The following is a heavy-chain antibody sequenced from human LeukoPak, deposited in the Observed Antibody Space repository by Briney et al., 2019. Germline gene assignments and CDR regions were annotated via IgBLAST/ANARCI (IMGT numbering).Heavy chain of an antibody. CDR2: INPILGTE. Sequence: ASVKVSCKASGGSFSSDVMSWLRQAPGQGPEWMGGINPILGTENYAQKFQGRVTITADESTSTAYMELSSLRSEDTAVYYCARTYRVAEYYFDYWGQGTLVTVSS. J-gene: IGHJ4*02. CDR1: GGSFSSDV. D-gene: IGHD2-15*01. V-gene: IGHV1-69*13. CDR3: ARTYRVAEYYFDY.